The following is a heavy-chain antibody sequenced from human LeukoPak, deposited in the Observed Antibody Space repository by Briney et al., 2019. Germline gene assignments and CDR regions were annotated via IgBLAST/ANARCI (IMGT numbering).Heavy chain of an antibody. Sequence: SETLSLTCTVSSGSISTSNYYWGWIRQPPGKGLQWIGNIYYSGSTYYNPSLKSRVTISVDTSKNHFSLKLSSVTAADTAVYYCARLSRSCSGDSCYSGWFDPWGQGTLVTVSS. CDR2: IYYSGST. CDR1: SGSISTSNYY. J-gene: IGHJ5*02. CDR3: ARLSRSCSGDSCYSGWFDP. V-gene: IGHV4-39*07. D-gene: IGHD2-15*01.